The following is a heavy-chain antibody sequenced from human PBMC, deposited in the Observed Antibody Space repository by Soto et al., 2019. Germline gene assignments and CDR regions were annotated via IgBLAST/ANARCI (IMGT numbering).Heavy chain of an antibody. CDR1: GFTFSSYA. V-gene: IGHV3-30-3*01. CDR2: ISYDGSNK. Sequence: GGSLRLSCAASGFTFSSYAMHWVRQAPGKGLEWVAVISYDGSNKYYADSVKGRFTISRDNSKNTLYLQMNSLRAEDTAVYYCAREARKDIVLMVYATHFDYWGQGTLVTVSS. D-gene: IGHD2-8*01. J-gene: IGHJ4*02. CDR3: AREARKDIVLMVYATHFDY.